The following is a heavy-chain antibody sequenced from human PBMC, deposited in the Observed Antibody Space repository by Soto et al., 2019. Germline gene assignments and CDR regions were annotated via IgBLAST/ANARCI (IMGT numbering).Heavy chain of an antibody. CDR1: GFTFSSYS. J-gene: IGHJ6*02. V-gene: IGHV3-21*01. Sequence: GGSLRLSCAASGFTFSSYSMNWVRQAPGKGLEWVSSISSSSYIYYADSVKGRFTISRDNAKNSLYLQMNSLRAEDTAVYYCARAPDIVVVPAARNRHYYYGMDVWGQGTTVTVSS. CDR3: ARAPDIVVVPAARNRHYYYGMDV. CDR2: ISSSSYI. D-gene: IGHD2-2*01.